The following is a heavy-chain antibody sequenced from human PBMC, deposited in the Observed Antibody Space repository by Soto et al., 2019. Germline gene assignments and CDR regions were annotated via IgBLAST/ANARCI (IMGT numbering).Heavy chain of an antibody. CDR3: ALAIPPHPGYSSSWGDFQH. J-gene: IGHJ1*01. V-gene: IGHV1-3*01. Sequence: GASVKVSCKASGYTFTSYAMHWVRQAPGQRLEWMGWINAGNGNTKYSQKFQGRVTITRDTSASTAYMELSSLRSEDTAVYYCALAIPPHPGYSSSWGDFQHWGQGTLVTVSS. CDR1: GYTFTSYA. D-gene: IGHD6-13*01. CDR2: INAGNGNT.